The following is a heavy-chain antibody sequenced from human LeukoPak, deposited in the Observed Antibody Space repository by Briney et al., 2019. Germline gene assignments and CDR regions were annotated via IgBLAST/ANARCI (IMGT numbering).Heavy chain of an antibody. CDR3: ARGGGLLRY. CDR2: INHSGST. D-gene: IGHD2-21*01. V-gene: IGHV4-34*01. J-gene: IGHJ4*02. CDR1: GGSFSGYY. Sequence: SETLSHTCAVYGGSFSGYYWSWIRQPPGKGLEWIGEINHSGSTNYNPSLKSRVTISVDTSKNQFSLKLSSVTAADTAVYYCARGGGLLRYWGQGTLVTVSS.